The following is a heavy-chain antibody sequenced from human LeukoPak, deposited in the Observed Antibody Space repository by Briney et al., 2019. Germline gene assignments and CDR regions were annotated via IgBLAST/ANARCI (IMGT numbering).Heavy chain of an antibody. CDR2: IKQDGSEK. Sequence: GGSLRLSCAASGFSFSSYAMNWVRQAPGKGLEWVANIKQDGSEKYYVDSVKGRFTISRDNAKNSLYLQMNSLRAEDTAVYYCAREDGYITRDYYYYMDVWGKGTTVTVSS. CDR3: AREDGYITRDYYYYMDV. D-gene: IGHD5-24*01. CDR1: GFSFSSYA. V-gene: IGHV3-7*01. J-gene: IGHJ6*03.